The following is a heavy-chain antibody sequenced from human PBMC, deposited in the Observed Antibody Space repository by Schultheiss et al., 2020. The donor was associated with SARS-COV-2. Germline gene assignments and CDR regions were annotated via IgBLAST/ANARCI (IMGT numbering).Heavy chain of an antibody. CDR2: IKSGGTYA. D-gene: IGHD1-26*01. Sequence: GGSLRLSCTGSEFTFSDYWMYWVRQAPGKGLEWVSRIKSGGTYASYADSVKGRFTISRDNAKNTLYLQMNSLRAEDTAVYYCASWPSRERGSARDYYYYYGLDVWGQGTTVTVSS. CDR1: EFTFSDYW. J-gene: IGHJ6*02. CDR3: ASWPSRERGSARDYYYYYGLDV. V-gene: IGHV3-74*01.